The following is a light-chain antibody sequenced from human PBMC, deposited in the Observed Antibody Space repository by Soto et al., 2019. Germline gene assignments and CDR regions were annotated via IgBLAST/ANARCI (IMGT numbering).Light chain of an antibody. V-gene: IGLV8-61*01. CDR1: SGSVSTSYY. CDR2: STN. CDR3: VLYMGSGIWV. J-gene: IGLJ3*02. Sequence: QAVVTQEPSFSVSPGRTVTLTCGLSSGSVSTSYYPSWYQQTPGQAPRTLIYSTNTRSSGVPDRFSGSILGNKAALNITGAQADDESYYYCVLYMGSGIWVFGGGTKVTVL.